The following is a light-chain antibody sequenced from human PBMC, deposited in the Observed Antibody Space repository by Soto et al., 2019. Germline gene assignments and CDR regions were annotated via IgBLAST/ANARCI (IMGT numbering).Light chain of an antibody. CDR1: SSDVGSYNF. CDR3: CSYAGSIVV. CDR2: EGS. Sequence: QSVLTQPASVSGSLGQSITISCTGTSSDVGSYNFVSWYQQHPGKAPKLMIYEGSKRPSGVSNRFSGSKSGNTASLTISGLQAEDEADYYCCSYAGSIVVFGGGTKVTVL. J-gene: IGLJ2*01. V-gene: IGLV2-23*01.